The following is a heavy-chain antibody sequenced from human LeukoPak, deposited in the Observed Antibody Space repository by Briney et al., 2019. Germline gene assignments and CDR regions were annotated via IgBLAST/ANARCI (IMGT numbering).Heavy chain of an antibody. V-gene: IGHV1-69*02. CDR2: IIPILGIA. J-gene: IGHJ4*02. D-gene: IGHD2-2*02. CDR1: GGTFSSYT. CDR3: AINIPPAHCSSTSCYTGDY. Sequence: SVKVSCKASGGTFSSYTISWVRQAPGQGLEWMGRIIPILGIANYAQKFQGRVTITADKSTSTAYMELSSLSSEDTAVYYCAINIPPAHCSSTSCYTGDYWGQGTLVTVSS.